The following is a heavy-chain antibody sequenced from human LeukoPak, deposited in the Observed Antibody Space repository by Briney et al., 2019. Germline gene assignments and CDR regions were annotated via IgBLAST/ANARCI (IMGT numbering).Heavy chain of an antibody. CDR1: GFTFSSYT. CDR2: ISSSSAYI. CDR3: ARDAPPGSHYYDSSGYYNYYYYMDV. J-gene: IGHJ6*03. V-gene: IGHV3-21*01. Sequence: GGSLRLSCAASGFTFSSYTMNWVRQAPGKGLEWVSSISSSSAYIYYADSVKGRFTISRDNAKNSLYLQMNSLRAEDTAVYYCARDAPPGSHYYDSSGYYNYYYYMDVWGKGTTVTVSS. D-gene: IGHD3-22*01.